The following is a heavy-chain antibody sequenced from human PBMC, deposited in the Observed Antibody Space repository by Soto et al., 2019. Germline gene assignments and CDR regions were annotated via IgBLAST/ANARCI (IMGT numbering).Heavy chain of an antibody. CDR3: ARSPPSSYYGGSGTFDY. CDR1: GGFTSTNNW. Sequence: QLQLQESGPGLVRPSGTLSLTCAVSGGFTSTNNWWSWVRQPPGKGLEWIGDAYHRGTTQYHPSLKSRVSISVDKSKNQISLKLTSATAADTAVYYCARSPPSSYYGGSGTFDYWGQGTLVTVSS. V-gene: IGHV4-4*02. J-gene: IGHJ4*02. D-gene: IGHD3-10*01. CDR2: AYHRGTT.